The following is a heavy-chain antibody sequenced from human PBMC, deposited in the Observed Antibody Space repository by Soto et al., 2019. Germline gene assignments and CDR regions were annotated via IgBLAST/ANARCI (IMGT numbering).Heavy chain of an antibody. Sequence: QVQPQESGPGLVKPSQTLSLTCTVSGGSISTGGYYWSWIRQHPGRGLEWIGYIYHSGMTFSNPSLQSRVAISIDTSENQFSLKLSSVTAADTAVYYCATVRWELHDAFDIWGHGTMVSVSS. J-gene: IGHJ3*02. CDR3: ATVRWELHDAFDI. CDR1: GGSISTGGYY. CDR2: IYHSGMT. D-gene: IGHD4-17*01. V-gene: IGHV4-31*03.